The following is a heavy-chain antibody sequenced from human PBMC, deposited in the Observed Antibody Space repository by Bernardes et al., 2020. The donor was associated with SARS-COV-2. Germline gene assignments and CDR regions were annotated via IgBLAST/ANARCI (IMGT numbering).Heavy chain of an antibody. CDR2: IKPDGSVT. D-gene: IGHD2-2*01. Sequence: GGSLRLSCAASGFTFSSYWMSWVRQAPGKGLEWVANIKPDGSVTDYVDSVKGRFTISRDNAKNSLFLQMDSLTAEDTAIYYCTRFSRTGECFWGQGTLVTVSA. CDR3: TRFSRTGECF. CDR1: GFTFSSYW. J-gene: IGHJ4*02. V-gene: IGHV3-7*04.